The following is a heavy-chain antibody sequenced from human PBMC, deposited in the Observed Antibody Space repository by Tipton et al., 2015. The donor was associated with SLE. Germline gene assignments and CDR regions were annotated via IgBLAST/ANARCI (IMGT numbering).Heavy chain of an antibody. D-gene: IGHD5/OR15-5a*01. CDR1: GGSISSSNYF. Sequence: TLSLTCTVSGGSISSSNYFWSWVRQLPGKGLEWISYIHYSGRAFYNPSLKSRVFTSVDISKNQFSLNLNSVTAADTAVYYCAREVNIVDDSDAFDIWGQGTMVTVSS. CDR2: IHYSGRA. CDR3: AREVNIVDDSDAFDI. V-gene: IGHV4-31*03. J-gene: IGHJ3*02.